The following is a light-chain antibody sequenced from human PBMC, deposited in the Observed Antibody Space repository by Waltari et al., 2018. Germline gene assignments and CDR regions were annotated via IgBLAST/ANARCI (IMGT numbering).Light chain of an antibody. CDR2: KTS. CDR1: QNISRW. J-gene: IGKJ1*01. V-gene: IGKV1-5*03. CDR3: QQYNTYSLWP. Sequence: DIQMTQSPSTLSASIGDRVTITCRASQNISRWLAWYQQKPGKAPNLLIYKTSTLQSGVPSRFNGSGSGTEFTLTISSLQPEDFATYYCQQYNTYSLWPFGHGTKVEIK.